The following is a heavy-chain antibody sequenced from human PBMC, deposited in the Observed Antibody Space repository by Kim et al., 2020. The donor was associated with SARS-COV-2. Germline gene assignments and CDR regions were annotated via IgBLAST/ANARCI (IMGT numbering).Heavy chain of an antibody. Sequence: SETLSLTCTVSGGSISSYYWSWIRQPPGKGLEWIGYIYYSGSTNYNPSLKSRVTISVDTSKNQFSLKLSSVTAADTAVYYCARGTGYSSSWATNWGQGTLVTVSS. V-gene: IGHV4-59*01. J-gene: IGHJ4*02. CDR1: GGSISSYY. D-gene: IGHD6-13*01. CDR2: IYYSGST. CDR3: ARGTGYSSSWATN.